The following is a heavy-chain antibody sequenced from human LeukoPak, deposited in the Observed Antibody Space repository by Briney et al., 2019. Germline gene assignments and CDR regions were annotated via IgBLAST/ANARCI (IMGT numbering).Heavy chain of an antibody. Sequence: GASVKVSCKASGYTFTSYGISWMRQAPGQGLEWMGWISAYNGNTNYAQKLQGRVTMTTDTSTSTAYMELRSLRSDDTAVYYCARAIAVAGRLEFDYWGQGTLVTVSS. CDR3: ARAIAVAGRLEFDY. D-gene: IGHD6-19*01. J-gene: IGHJ4*02. V-gene: IGHV1-18*01. CDR1: GYTFTSYG. CDR2: ISAYNGNT.